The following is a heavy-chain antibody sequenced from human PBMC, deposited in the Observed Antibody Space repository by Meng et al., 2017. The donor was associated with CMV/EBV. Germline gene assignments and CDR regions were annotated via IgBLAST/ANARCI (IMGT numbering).Heavy chain of an antibody. CDR3: AREDVVVPAANETFYYYGMDV. J-gene: IGHJ6*02. CDR2: ITWNGGST. Sequence: GGSLRLSCAASGFTFDDYGMSWVRQAPGKGLAWVSGITWNGGSTGYADSVKGRFTISRDNAKNSLYLQMNSLRDEDTALYYCAREDVVVPAANETFYYYGMDVWGQGTTVTVSS. D-gene: IGHD2-2*01. V-gene: IGHV3-20*04. CDR1: GFTFDDYG.